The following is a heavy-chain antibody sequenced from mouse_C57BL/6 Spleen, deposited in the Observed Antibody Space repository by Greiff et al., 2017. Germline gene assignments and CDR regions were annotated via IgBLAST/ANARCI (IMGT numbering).Heavy chain of an antibody. CDR3: ARWYYYGSSPYYFDY. CDR1: GYTFTDYN. V-gene: IGHV1-22*01. D-gene: IGHD1-1*01. CDR2: INPNNGGT. Sequence: VQLQQSGPELVKPGASVKMSCKASGYTFTDYNMHWVKQSHGKSLEWIGYINPNNGGTSYNQKFKGKATLTLNKSSSTAYMELRSLTSEDSAVYYCARWYYYGSSPYYFDYWGQGTTLTVSS. J-gene: IGHJ2*01.